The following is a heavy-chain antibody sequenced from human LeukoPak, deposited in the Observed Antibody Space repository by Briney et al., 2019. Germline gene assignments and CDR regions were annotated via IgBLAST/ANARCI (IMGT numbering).Heavy chain of an antibody. CDR2: MNPNSGNT. V-gene: IGHV1-8*01. CDR3: ARARPAQIGGDDAFDI. D-gene: IGHD3-10*01. Sequence: ASVKVSCKASGYTFTSYDINWVRQATGQGLEWMGWMNPNSGNTGYAQKFQGRVTMTRNTSISTAYMELSSLGSEDTAVYYCARARPAQIGGDDAFDIWGQGTMVTVSS. J-gene: IGHJ3*02. CDR1: GYTFTSYD.